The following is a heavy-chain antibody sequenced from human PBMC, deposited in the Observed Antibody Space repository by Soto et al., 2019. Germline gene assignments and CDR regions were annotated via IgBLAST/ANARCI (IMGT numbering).Heavy chain of an antibody. CDR2: IYYSGST. V-gene: IGHV4-39*01. J-gene: IGHJ4*02. Sequence: SETLSLTCTVSGGSISSSSYYWGWIRQPPGKGLEWIGSIYYSGSTYYNPSLKSRVTISVDTSKNQFSLKLSSVTAADTAVYYCAKLVHQYSSGWDAPSWTFDYWGQGTLVTVSS. CDR3: AKLVHQYSSGWDAPSWTFDY. D-gene: IGHD6-19*01. CDR1: GGSISSSSYY.